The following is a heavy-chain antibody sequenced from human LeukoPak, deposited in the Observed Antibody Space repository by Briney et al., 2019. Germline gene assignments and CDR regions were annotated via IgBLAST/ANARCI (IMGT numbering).Heavy chain of an antibody. J-gene: IGHJ4*02. CDR3: ARDLIPVGAYDY. CDR2: IKQDGSEK. Sequence: GGSLRLSCVASGFTFSSRDWMTWVRQAPGKGLEWVANIKQDGSEKNYVDSVKGRFTISRDNAKNSVDLQMNSLRVEDTAAYYCARDLIPVGAYDYWGQGTLVTVSS. CDR1: GFTFSSRDW. D-gene: IGHD1-26*01. V-gene: IGHV3-7*01.